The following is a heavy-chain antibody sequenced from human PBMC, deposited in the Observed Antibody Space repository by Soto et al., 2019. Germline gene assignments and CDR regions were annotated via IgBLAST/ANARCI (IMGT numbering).Heavy chain of an antibody. V-gene: IGHV1-69*08. CDR2: IIPILDMV. J-gene: IGHJ4*02. CDR3: AREADGYNYSDY. D-gene: IGHD5-12*01. Sequence: QVQLVQSGAEVKKPGSSVKVSCTASGGTFSSYTISWVRQAPGQGLEWMGRIIPILDMVNYAQNFQDRVTFTADKSTRTVYMGLSSLRSEDTAVYYWAREADGYNYSDYWGQGTLITVSS. CDR1: GGTFSSYT.